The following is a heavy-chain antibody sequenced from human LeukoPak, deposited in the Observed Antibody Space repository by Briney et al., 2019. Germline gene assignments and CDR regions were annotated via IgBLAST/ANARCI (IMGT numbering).Heavy chain of an antibody. V-gene: IGHV1-69*05. Sequence: GASVKVSCKASGGTFSSYAISWVRQAPGQGLEWMGGIIPIFGTANYAQKFQGRVTITTDESTSTAYMELSSLRSEDTAVYYCARDKGGYYYFDYWGQGTLVTVSS. CDR1: GGTFSSYA. CDR2: IIPIFGTA. J-gene: IGHJ4*02. D-gene: IGHD2-21*02. CDR3: ARDKGGYYYFDY.